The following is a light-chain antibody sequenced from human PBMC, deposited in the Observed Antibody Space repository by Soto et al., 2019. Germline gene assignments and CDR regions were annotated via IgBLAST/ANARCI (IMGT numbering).Light chain of an antibody. CDR2: QVS. CDR3: MKSTDWPPT. V-gene: IGKV2-30*01. Sequence: DVVMTKSPLGLAVTRGQASSISARSSENLVYRDGNTYLNWFQQRPGQSPRSXIFQVSNRDSGVPDRFSGSGSGTDFTLKISRVEAEDVGVYYCMKSTDWPPTFGGGTRLEIK. CDR1: ENLVYRDGNTY. J-gene: IGKJ5*01.